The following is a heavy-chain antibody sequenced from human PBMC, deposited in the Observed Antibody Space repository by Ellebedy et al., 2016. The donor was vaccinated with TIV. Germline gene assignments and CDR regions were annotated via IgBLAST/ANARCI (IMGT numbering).Heavy chain of an antibody. CDR2: FYYSRSS. CDR1: GAPISSYY. J-gene: IGHJ4*02. CDR3: ARQNGDTSMVV. V-gene: IGHV4-59*08. Sequence: PSETLSLTCTVSGAPISSYYWSWIRQPPGKGLEWIGDFYYSRSSNYNPSLNSRVTMSVATSKNQFSLKLSSVTAADTAVYYCARQNGDTSMVVWGQGILVTVSS. D-gene: IGHD5-18*01.